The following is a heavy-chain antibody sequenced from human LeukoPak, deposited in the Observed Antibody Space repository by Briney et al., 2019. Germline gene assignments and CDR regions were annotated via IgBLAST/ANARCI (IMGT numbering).Heavy chain of an antibody. J-gene: IGHJ4*02. CDR3: ARDGRDGYNFRRGYFDY. Sequence: GGSLRLSCAASGFTFDDYAMHWVRQVPGKGLEWVSGISWNSGSIDYADSMKGRFTISRDNSKNTLYLQMNSLRAEDTAVYYCARDGRDGYNFRRGYFDYWGQGTLVTVSS. CDR1: GFTFDDYA. D-gene: IGHD5-24*01. V-gene: IGHV3-9*01. CDR2: ISWNSGSI.